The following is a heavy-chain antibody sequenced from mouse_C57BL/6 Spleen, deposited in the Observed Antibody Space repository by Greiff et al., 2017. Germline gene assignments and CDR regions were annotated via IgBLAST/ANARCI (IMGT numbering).Heavy chain of an antibody. CDR3: ARDMASYYYDDFDD. V-gene: IGHV1-78*01. CDR2: IYPRDGST. CDR1: GYTFTDHT. Sequence: VQLQQSDAELVKPGASVKISCKVSGYTFTDHTIHWMKQRPEQGLEWIGYIYPRDGSTKYNEKFKGKDTLTADKSSSTAYMPLNSLTSEDSAVYFCARDMASYYYDDFDDWGQGTTLTVSS. J-gene: IGHJ2*01. D-gene: IGHD2-4*01.